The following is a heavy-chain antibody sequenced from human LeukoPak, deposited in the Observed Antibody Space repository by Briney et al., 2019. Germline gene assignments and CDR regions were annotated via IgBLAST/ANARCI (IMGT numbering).Heavy chain of an antibody. CDR2: IYYSGST. CDR1: GGSISSGDYY. V-gene: IGHV4-30-4*01. Sequence: PSETLSLTCTVSGGSISSGDYYWSWLRQPPGKGLEWIGYIYYSGSTYYNPSLKTRVTISVDTSKNQFSLKLSSVTAADTAVYYCARGVLLEYWGQGTLVTVSS. J-gene: IGHJ4*02. CDR3: ARGVLLEY. D-gene: IGHD3-10*01.